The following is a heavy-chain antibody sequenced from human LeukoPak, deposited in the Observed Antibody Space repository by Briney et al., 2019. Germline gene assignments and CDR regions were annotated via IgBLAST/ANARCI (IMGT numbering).Heavy chain of an antibody. J-gene: IGHJ5*02. CDR1: GGSFSGYY. Sequence: PSETLSLTCAVYGGSFSGYYWSWISQPPGKGLEWIGEINHSGSTNYNPSLKSRVTISVDTSKNQFSLKLSSVTAADTAVYYCAREAKTLENYDILTGYQGWFDPWGQGTLVTVSS. D-gene: IGHD3-9*01. CDR3: AREAKTLENYDILTGYQGWFDP. CDR2: INHSGST. V-gene: IGHV4-34*01.